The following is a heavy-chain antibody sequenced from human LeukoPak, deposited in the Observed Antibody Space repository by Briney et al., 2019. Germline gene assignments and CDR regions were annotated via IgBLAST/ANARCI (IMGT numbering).Heavy chain of an antibody. CDR3: VRRDTGWNYFDY. Sequence: PSETLSLTCAVSGGSINSHYWGWIRQPPGKGLQWIGDIYYTGKNNYNPSLKSRVTKSLDTSKDHLSLNLTSVLAADTAIYYCVRRDTGWNYFDYWGQGILVTVSS. D-gene: IGHD6-19*01. CDR2: IYYTGKN. CDR1: GGSINSHY. V-gene: IGHV4-59*08. J-gene: IGHJ4*02.